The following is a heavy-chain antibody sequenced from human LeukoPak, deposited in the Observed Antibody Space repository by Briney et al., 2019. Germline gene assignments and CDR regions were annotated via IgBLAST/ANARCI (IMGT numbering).Heavy chain of an antibody. J-gene: IGHJ6*03. Sequence: GGSLRLSCAASGFTFSSYSMNWVRQAPGKGLEWVSSISSSSSYIYYADSVKGRFTISRDNAKNSLYLQMKSLGAEDTAVYYCARDIVVVPAYMDVWGKGTTVTVSS. CDR1: GFTFSSYS. D-gene: IGHD2-2*01. CDR3: ARDIVVVPAYMDV. V-gene: IGHV3-21*01. CDR2: ISSSSSYI.